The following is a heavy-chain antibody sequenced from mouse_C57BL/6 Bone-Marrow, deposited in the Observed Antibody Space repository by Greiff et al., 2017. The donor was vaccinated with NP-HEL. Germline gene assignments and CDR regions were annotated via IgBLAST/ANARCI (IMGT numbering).Heavy chain of an antibody. V-gene: IGHV5-12*01. CDR3: ARLCRRGFYAMDY. CDR1: GFTFSDYY. CDR2: ISNGGGST. D-gene: IGHD6-5*01. J-gene: IGHJ4*01. Sequence: EVKLVESGGGLVQPGGSLKLSCAASGFTFSDYYMYWVRQTPEKRLEWVAYISNGGGSTYYPDTVKGRSTISRDNAKNTLYLQMSRLKSEDTAMYYCARLCRRGFYAMDYWGQGTSVTVSS.